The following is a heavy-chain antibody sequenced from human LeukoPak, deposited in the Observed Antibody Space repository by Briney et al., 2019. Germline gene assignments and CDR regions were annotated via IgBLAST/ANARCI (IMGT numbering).Heavy chain of an antibody. CDR2: ISGGGDAT. D-gene: IGHD4-17*01. J-gene: IGHJ6*03. Sequence: PGGSLRLSCAASDFSFITYAMSWVRQAPGKGLEWVSTISGGGDATYYADSVKGRLTISRDNSKNTLYLQMNSLRAEDTAVYYCARVRLNLGDYPHRYYYYYMDVWGKGTTVTVSS. CDR3: ARVRLNLGDYPHRYYYYYMDV. CDR1: DFSFITYA. V-gene: IGHV3-23*01.